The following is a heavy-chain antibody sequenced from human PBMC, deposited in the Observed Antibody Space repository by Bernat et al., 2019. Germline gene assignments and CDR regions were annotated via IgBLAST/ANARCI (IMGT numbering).Heavy chain of an antibody. J-gene: IGHJ2*01. CDR2: ISHDGRRK. D-gene: IGHD2-2*02. CDR1: GFSFSNYA. V-gene: IGHV3-30*04. CDR3: AKDRGYRYFDL. Sequence: QVQLVESGGGVVQPGRSLRLSCVASGFSFSNYAMNWVRQDPVKGLEWMAVISHDGRRKYYADSVEGRFTISRDNSKNTLYLQMNSLRAEDTAVYYCAKDRGYRYFDLWGRGTLVTVSS.